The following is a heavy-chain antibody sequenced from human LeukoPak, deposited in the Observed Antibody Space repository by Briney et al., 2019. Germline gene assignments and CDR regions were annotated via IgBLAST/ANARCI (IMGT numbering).Heavy chain of an antibody. CDR2: ITNNGGNT. D-gene: IGHD3-9*01. CDR3: VIVRGYFDSSGSDY. Sequence: GGSLRLSCSTSGFTFSSYTIHWVRQAPGKGLEFVSAITNNGGNTYYADSVKGRFTISRDNSKNTVYLQMSSLRADDTAVYYCVIVRGYFDSSGSDYWGQGTLVTVSS. V-gene: IGHV3-64D*06. J-gene: IGHJ4*02. CDR1: GFTFSSYT.